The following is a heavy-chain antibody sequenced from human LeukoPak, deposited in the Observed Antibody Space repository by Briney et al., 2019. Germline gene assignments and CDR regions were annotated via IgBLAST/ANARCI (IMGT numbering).Heavy chain of an antibody. V-gene: IGHV3-53*01. J-gene: IGHJ4*02. D-gene: IGHD3-22*01. CDR2: IYSGGKT. CDR3: ARGGGYYDSSGNFDY. CDR1: GFTFSNYG. Sequence: GRSLRLSCAASGFTFSNYGMHWVRQAPGKGLDWVSVIYSGGKTYYADSVKGRFTISRDNSKNTLYLQMNSLRAEDTAVYYCARGGGYYDSSGNFDYWGQGTLVTVSS.